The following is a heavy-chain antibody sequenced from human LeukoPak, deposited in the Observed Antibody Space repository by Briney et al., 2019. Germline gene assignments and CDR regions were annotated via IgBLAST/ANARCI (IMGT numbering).Heavy chain of an antibody. CDR2: IYTSGST. CDR3: ARATTVTTRYDY. CDR1: GGSISSGSYY. Sequence: SETLSLTCTVSGGSISSGSYYWSWIRQPAGKGLEWIGRIYTSGSTNYNPSLKSRVTISVDTSKNQFSLKLSSVTAADTAVYYCARATTVTTRYDYWGQGTLVTVSS. J-gene: IGHJ4*02. V-gene: IGHV4-61*02. D-gene: IGHD4-17*01.